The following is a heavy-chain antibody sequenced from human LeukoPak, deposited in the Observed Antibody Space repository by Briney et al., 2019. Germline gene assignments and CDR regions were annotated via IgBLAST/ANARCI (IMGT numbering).Heavy chain of an antibody. D-gene: IGHD5-18*01. V-gene: IGHV1-69*06. J-gene: IGHJ4*02. CDR2: IIPIFGTA. Sequence: ASVKVSRKASGGTFSSYAISWVRQAPGQGLEWMGGIIPIFGTANYAQKFQGRVTITADKSTSTAYMELSSLRSEDTAVYYCATHPSGYSYGYPSPHPPFFDYWGQGTLVTVSS. CDR3: ATHPSGYSYGYPSPHPPFFDY. CDR1: GGTFSSYA.